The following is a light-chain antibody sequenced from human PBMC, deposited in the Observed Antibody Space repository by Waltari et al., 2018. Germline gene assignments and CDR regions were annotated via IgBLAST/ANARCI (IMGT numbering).Light chain of an antibody. CDR1: QSISTY. J-gene: IGKJ1*01. Sequence: DIQMTQSPSSLSASVGDRVPIPCRASQSISTYLSWYQQKTGKAPKLLIYAASGLQSGVPSRFSGSGSGTDFTLTISSLQPEDSATYSCQQGYDTPWTFGQGTKVEI. CDR2: AAS. CDR3: QQGYDTPWT. V-gene: IGKV1-39*01.